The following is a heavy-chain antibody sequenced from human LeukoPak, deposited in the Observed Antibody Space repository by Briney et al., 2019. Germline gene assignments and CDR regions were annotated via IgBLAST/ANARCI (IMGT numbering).Heavy chain of an antibody. CDR3: AKGHTVRGVYYYFDY. Sequence: GGSLRLSRAASGFTFSSYAMSWVRQAPGKGLEWVSAISGSGGSTYYADSVKGRFTISRDNSKNTLYLQMNSLRAEDTAVYYCAKGHTVRGVYYYFDYWGQGTLVTVSS. CDR1: GFTFSSYA. D-gene: IGHD3-10*01. V-gene: IGHV3-23*01. CDR2: ISGSGGST. J-gene: IGHJ4*02.